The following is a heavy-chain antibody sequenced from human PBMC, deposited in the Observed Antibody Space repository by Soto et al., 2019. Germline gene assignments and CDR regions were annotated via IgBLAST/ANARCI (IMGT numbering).Heavy chain of an antibody. CDR1: GYGFTSYW. V-gene: IGHV5-51*01. D-gene: IGHD5-18*01. J-gene: IGHJ6*03. Sequence: RESLKISCKGSGYGFTSYWIGWVRQMPGKGLEWMGIIYPGDSDTRYSPSFQGQVTISADKSISTAYLQWSSLKASDTAMYYCARSCGYSSGPYYYYMDVWGKGTTVTVSS. CDR2: IYPGDSDT. CDR3: ARSCGYSSGPYYYYMDV.